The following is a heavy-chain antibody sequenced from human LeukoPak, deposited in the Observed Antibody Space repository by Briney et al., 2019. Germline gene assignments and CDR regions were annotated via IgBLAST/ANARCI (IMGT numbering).Heavy chain of an antibody. V-gene: IGHV3-7*01. CDR1: GFTFSSYW. J-gene: IGHJ3*02. Sequence: PPGGSLRLSCAASGFTFSSYWMSWVRQAPGKGLEWVANIKQDGSEKYYVDSVKGRFTISRDNARNSLYLQMNSLRAEDTALYYCVRDDGGSTFDTWGQGTMVTVSS. CDR2: IKQDGSEK. CDR3: VRDDGGSTFDT. D-gene: IGHD3-10*01.